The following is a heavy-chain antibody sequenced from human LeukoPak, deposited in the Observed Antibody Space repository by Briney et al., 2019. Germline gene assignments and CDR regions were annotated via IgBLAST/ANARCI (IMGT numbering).Heavy chain of an antibody. CDR2: IWYDGSNK. CDR3: ARDRADGYKKFDY. J-gene: IGHJ4*02. CDR1: GFTFSSYG. Sequence: GGSLRLSCAASGFTFSSYGMHWVRQAPGKGLEWVAGIWYDGSNKYYADSVKGRSTISRDNSKNTLYLQMNSLRAEDTAVYYCARDRADGYKKFDYWGQGTLVTVSS. D-gene: IGHD5-24*01. V-gene: IGHV3-33*01.